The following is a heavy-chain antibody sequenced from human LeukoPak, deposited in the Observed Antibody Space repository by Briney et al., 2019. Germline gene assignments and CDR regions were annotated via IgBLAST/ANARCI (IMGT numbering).Heavy chain of an antibody. CDR3: AKDRAMVRGVIITTDY. CDR2: IRYDGSNK. CDR1: GFTFSSYG. J-gene: IGHJ4*02. V-gene: IGHV3-30*02. D-gene: IGHD3-10*01. Sequence: GGSLRLSCAASGFTFSSYGMHWVRQAPGKGLEWVAFIRYDGSNKYYADSVKGRFTISRDNSKNTLYLQMNSLRAEDTAVYYCAKDRAMVRGVIITTDYWGQGTLVTVS.